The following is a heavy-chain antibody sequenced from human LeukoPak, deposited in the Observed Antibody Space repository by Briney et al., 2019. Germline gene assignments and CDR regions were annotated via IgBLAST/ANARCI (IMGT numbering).Heavy chain of an antibody. CDR2: IYYSGST. CDR3: ARENLILAYGMDV. Sequence: SQTLSLTCTVSGGSISSGGYCWSWIRQHPGKGLDWIGYIYYSGSTYYNPSLKSRVTISVDTSKNQFSLKLSSVTAADTAVYYSARENLILAYGMDVWGQGTTVTVSS. CDR1: GGSISSGGYC. J-gene: IGHJ6*02. D-gene: IGHD3/OR15-3a*01. V-gene: IGHV4-31*03.